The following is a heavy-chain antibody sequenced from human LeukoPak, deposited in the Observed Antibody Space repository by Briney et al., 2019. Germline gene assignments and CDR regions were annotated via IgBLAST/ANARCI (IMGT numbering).Heavy chain of an antibody. CDR1: GGTFSSYA. CDR3: APGDFGVVHWLDP. J-gene: IGHJ5*02. D-gene: IGHD3-3*01. Sequence: SVKVSCKASGGTFSSYAISWVRQAPGQGLEWMGGIIPIFGTANYAQKFQGRVTITADESTSTAYMELSSLRSEDTAVYYCAPGDFGVVHWLDPWGQGTLVTVSS. V-gene: IGHV1-69*13. CDR2: IIPIFGTA.